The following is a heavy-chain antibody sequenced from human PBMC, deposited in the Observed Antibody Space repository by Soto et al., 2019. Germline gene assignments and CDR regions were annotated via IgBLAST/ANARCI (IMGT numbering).Heavy chain of an antibody. D-gene: IGHD4-4*01. V-gene: IGHV3-74*01. CDR3: ARRWGSVTTAYYYYGMDV. CDR1: GFTFSSYW. CDR2: INSDGSST. Sequence: EVQLVESGGGLVQPGGSLRLSCAASGFTFSSYWMHWVRQAPGKGLVWVSRINSDGSSTSYADSVKGRFTISRDNAKNTLYLQMNGLRAEDTAVYYCARRWGSVTTAYYYYGMDVWGQGTTVTVSS. J-gene: IGHJ6*02.